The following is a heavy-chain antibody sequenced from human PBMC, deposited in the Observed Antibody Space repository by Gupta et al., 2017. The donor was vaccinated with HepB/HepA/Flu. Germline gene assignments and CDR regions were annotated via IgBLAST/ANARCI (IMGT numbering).Heavy chain of an antibody. CDR3: ARGQNNDGGSWLDP. CDR2: ISSNGGST. D-gene: IGHD2/OR15-2a*01. J-gene: IGHJ5*02. V-gene: IGHV3-64*01. Sequence: EVQLVESVGGLVQPGGSLRLSCTVSGFTFSRHAMHWVRQAPGKGLGYVSGISSNGGSTSSANSVKDRFIITRDNSKNTLYLQMGRLRPEDTAVYYCARGQNNDGGSWLDPWGQGTRVTVSS. CDR1: GFTFSRHA.